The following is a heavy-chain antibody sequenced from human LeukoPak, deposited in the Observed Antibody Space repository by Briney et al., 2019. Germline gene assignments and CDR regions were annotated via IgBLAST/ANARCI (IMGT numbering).Heavy chain of an antibody. CDR3: AREGQQQLGLDY. J-gene: IGHJ4*02. CDR1: GYPFSSYS. Sequence: PGGSLRLSCVASGYPFSSYSMNWIRQAPGKGLEWVSYISVSGGVRSYADSVKGRFTISRDNSKNTLYLQMNSLRAEDTAVYYCAREGQQQLGLDYWGQGTLVTVSS. V-gene: IGHV3-48*01. D-gene: IGHD6-13*01. CDR2: ISVSGGVR.